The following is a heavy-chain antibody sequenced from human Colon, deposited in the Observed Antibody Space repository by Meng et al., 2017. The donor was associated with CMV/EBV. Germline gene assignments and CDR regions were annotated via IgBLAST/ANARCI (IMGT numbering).Heavy chain of an antibody. CDR2: ISSNSGYK. CDR1: GLTFDPYT. Sequence: GGSLKLSCVASGLTFDPYTMHWVRQAPGKGLEWVSSISSNSGYKFYADSVKGRFAISRDNAKKSLYLQMSSLRAEDTALYYCARDVPNYYDSIRSLGMDVWGQGTTVTVSS. V-gene: IGHV3-21*03. CDR3: ARDVPNYYDSIRSLGMDV. D-gene: IGHD3-22*01. J-gene: IGHJ6*02.